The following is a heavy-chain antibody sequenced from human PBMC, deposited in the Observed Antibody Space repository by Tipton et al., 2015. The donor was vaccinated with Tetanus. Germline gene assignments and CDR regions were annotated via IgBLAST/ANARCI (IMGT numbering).Heavy chain of an antibody. J-gene: IGHJ4*02. CDR1: GFTFRTAW. V-gene: IGHV3-15*06. D-gene: IGHD4-17*01. CDR3: ATDRPDEGVGEFDN. CDR2: IKSKVDGETT. Sequence: SLRLSCAASGFTFRTAWMSWVRQAPGKGLEWVGRIKSKVDGETTHYSAPVKGRFTISRDDSRNTLYLQMISLKSDDTAVYYCATDRPDEGVGEFDNWGQGTLVTVSS.